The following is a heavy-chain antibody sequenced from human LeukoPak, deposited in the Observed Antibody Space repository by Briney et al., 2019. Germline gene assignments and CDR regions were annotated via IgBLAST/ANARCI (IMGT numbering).Heavy chain of an antibody. CDR1: GYTFTSYG. D-gene: IGHD6-19*01. Sequence: ASVKVSCKASGYTFTSYGISGVRQAPGQGLDWMGWISAYNGKTNYAQKLQGRVTMTTDTSTSTAYMELRSMRSDDTAVYYCAIAVAGTSHDAFDIWGQGTMVTVSS. V-gene: IGHV1-18*04. CDR3: AIAVAGTSHDAFDI. J-gene: IGHJ3*02. CDR2: ISAYNGKT.